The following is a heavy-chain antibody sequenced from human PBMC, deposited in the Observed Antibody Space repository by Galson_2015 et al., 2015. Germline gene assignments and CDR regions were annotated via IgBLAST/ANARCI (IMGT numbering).Heavy chain of an antibody. CDR1: GFTFSNYA. CDR2: ISGSGSTT. D-gene: IGHD3-10*01. V-gene: IGHV3-23*01. J-gene: IGHJ4*02. CDR3: AKGGYGSVTYWKFDY. Sequence: SLRLSCAASGFTFSNYAMSWVRQAPGKGLEWVSAISGSGSTTYYADSVKGRFTISRDNSKDMLYPQMNSLRAEGTAVYYCAKGGYGSVTYWKFDYWGQGTLVTVSS.